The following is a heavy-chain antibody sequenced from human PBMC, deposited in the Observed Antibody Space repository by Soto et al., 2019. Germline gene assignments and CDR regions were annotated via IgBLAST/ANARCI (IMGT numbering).Heavy chain of an antibody. D-gene: IGHD1-1*01. CDR2: IYKSGRY. V-gene: IGHV4-59*01. CDR1: GGFI. Sequence: SETLSLTCTVSGGFIWGWIRQSPDKGLEWIGYIYKSGRYNYNPSLESRLTISIDTSKNQFSLRLASVTAADTAVYYCARTLPNRQLCDSWSQGTLGTVSS. J-gene: IGHJ4*02. CDR3: ARTLPNRQLCDS.